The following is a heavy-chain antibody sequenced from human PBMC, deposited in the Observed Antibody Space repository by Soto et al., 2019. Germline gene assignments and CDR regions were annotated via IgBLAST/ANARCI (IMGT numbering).Heavy chain of an antibody. J-gene: IGHJ6*02. CDR1: GYTFTSYG. V-gene: IGHV1-18*01. Sequence: QVQLLQSGAEVKKPGASVNVSCKASGYTFTSYGISWVRQAPGQGPEWMGWIRAYNGNTNYAQKFQARATMTTDTSTSTAYMELRRLRSEATAVYYCARDLGGFMDVWGQGTTVTVS. D-gene: IGHD3-16*01. CDR3: ARDLGGFMDV. CDR2: IRAYNGNT.